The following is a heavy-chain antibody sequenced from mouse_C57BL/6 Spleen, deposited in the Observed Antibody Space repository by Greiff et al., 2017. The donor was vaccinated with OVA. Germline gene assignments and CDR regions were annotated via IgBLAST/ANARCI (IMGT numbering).Heavy chain of an antibody. D-gene: IGHD1-1*01. J-gene: IGHJ2*01. Sequence: EVKVIESGGGLVQPGGSMKLSCAASGFTFSDAWMDWVRQSPEKGLEWVAEIRNKANNHATYYAESVKGRFTISRDDSKSSVYLQMNSLRAEDTGIYYCTRTTVVERDYWGQGTTLTVSS. CDR3: TRTTVVERDY. CDR2: IRNKANNHAT. CDR1: GFTFSDAW. V-gene: IGHV6-6*01.